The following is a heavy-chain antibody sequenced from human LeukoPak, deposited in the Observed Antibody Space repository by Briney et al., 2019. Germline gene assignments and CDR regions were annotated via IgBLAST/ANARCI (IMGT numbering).Heavy chain of an antibody. V-gene: IGHV3-74*01. Sequence: GGSLRLSRAASGLTFSSYWMHWVRQAPGEGLVWVSRINSDGSSTSYADSVKGRFTISRDNAKNTLYLQMNSLRAEDTAVYYCARGNSGSRSIPFDYWGQGSLVTVSS. CDR2: INSDGSST. CDR3: ARGNSGSRSIPFDY. D-gene: IGHD1-26*01. J-gene: IGHJ4*02. CDR1: GLTFSSYW.